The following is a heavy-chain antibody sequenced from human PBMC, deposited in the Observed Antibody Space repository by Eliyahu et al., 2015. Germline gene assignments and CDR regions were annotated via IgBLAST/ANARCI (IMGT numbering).Heavy chain of an antibody. V-gene: IGHV3-7*01. CDR2: IKKDGSEK. Sequence: EVQLVXSGGGLVQPGGSLRLSCAAXGFTFSNYWMSWVRQAPGKGLEWVANIKKDGSEKYYVDSVKGRFTISRDNAKNSLYLQMNSLRAEDTAVYYCARDLSYYYDSSDYWGQGTLVTVSS. CDR1: GFTFSNYW. J-gene: IGHJ4*02. D-gene: IGHD3-22*01. CDR3: ARDLSYYYDSSDY.